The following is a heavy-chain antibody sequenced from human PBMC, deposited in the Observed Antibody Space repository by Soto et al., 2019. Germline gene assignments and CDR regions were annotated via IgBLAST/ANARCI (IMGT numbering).Heavy chain of an antibody. CDR1: GFSFSAYS. V-gene: IGHV3-30*14. CDR2: VSSNEVRK. J-gene: IGHJ4*02. D-gene: IGHD1-7*01. CDR3: ATEVELYRYFDY. Sequence: QVQLVESGGDVVQPGGTLRLSCVGSGFSFSAYSMHWVRQAPGEALEWVAVVSSNEVRKYYADSVRGRFTISRDNSMNTLFLQMSSLRPEDTAVYYCATEVELYRYFDYWGQGTLVTVSS.